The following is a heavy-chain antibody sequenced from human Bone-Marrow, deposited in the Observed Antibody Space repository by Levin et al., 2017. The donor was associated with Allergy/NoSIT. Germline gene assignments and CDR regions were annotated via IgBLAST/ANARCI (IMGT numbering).Heavy chain of an antibody. D-gene: IGHD3-22*01. CDR2: INPKTGGT. CDR1: GYSFTDYY. J-gene: IGHJ4*02. V-gene: IGHV1-2*02. CDR3: ARDFPNESRVYPELGY. Sequence: GESLKISCKASGYSFTDYYLFWVRQAPGQGLEWMGWINPKTGGTKFAQKFQGRVTMTGDTSISTAYMELSSLRSDDSAVYYCARDFPNESRVYPELGYWGQGTLVTVSS.